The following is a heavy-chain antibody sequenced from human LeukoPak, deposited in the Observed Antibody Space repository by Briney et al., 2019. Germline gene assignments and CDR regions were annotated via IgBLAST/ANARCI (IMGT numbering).Heavy chain of an antibody. CDR2: INHSGST. Sequence: SETLSLTCAVYGGSSSGYYWSWIRQPPGKGLEWIGEINHSGSTNYNPSLKSRVTISVDTSKNQFSLKLSSVTAADTAVYYCARGPRAYFQHWGQGTLVTVSS. CDR1: GGSSSGYY. V-gene: IGHV4-34*01. J-gene: IGHJ1*01. CDR3: ARGPRAYFQH.